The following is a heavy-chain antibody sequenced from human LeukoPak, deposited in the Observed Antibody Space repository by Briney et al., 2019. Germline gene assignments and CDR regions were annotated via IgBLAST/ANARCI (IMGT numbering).Heavy chain of an antibody. CDR3: ARGGGTVADFDY. CDR2: ISYDGSNK. Sequence: PGGSLRLSCAASGFTFSSYAMHWVRQAPGKGLEWVAVISYDGSNKYYADSVKGRFTISRDNSKNTLYLQMNSLRAEDTAVYYCARGGGTVADFDYWGQGTLVTVSS. CDR1: GFTFSSYA. D-gene: IGHD6-19*01. J-gene: IGHJ4*02. V-gene: IGHV3-30-3*01.